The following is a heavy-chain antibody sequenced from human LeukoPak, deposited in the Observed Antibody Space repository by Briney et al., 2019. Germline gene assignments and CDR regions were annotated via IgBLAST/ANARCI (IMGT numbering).Heavy chain of an antibody. D-gene: IGHD6-19*01. CDR3: ARATDSNGWLFDY. V-gene: IGHV4-59*01. Sequence: PSETLSLTCTVSGGSISSYYWSWGRQPPGKGLEGIGYINYSGSTNYNPSLKSRGTISVDTSRNQFSLKLTSVTAADTAVYYCARATDSNGWLFDYWGQGTLVTVSS. CDR2: INYSGST. J-gene: IGHJ4*02. CDR1: GGSISSYY.